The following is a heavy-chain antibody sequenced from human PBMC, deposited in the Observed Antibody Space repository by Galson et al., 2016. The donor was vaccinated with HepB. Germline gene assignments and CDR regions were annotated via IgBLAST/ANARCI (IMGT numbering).Heavy chain of an antibody. CDR2: VHWAEEK. Sequence: PALVKPTQTLTLTCNFTGFSLNTRGQAVVWIRQPPGKALEWLAYVHWAEEKRYTPSLKSRLTITKDTSKNQVVLTMTNMNPVDTATYYCAHGGLYDSNGCYLWFFDYWGQGSLVTVSS. D-gene: IGHD3-22*01. CDR3: AHGGLYDSNGCYLWFFDY. CDR1: GFSLNTRGQA. J-gene: IGHJ4*02. V-gene: IGHV2-5*02.